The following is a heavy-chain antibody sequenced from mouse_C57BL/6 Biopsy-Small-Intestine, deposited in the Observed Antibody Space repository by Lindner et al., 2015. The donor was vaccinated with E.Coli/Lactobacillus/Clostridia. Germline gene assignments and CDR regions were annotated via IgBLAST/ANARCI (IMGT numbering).Heavy chain of an antibody. V-gene: IGHV1-82*01. CDR2: IYPGDGDT. J-gene: IGHJ4*01. CDR3: ARRNSNYDAMDY. Sequence: VQLQESGPELVKPGASVKISRKASGYAFSSSWMNWVKQRPGKGLEWIGRIYPGDGDTNYNGKFKGKATLTADKSSSTAYMQLSSLTSEDSAVYFCARRNSNYDAMDYWGQGTSVTVSS. CDR1: GYAFSSSW. D-gene: IGHD2-5*01.